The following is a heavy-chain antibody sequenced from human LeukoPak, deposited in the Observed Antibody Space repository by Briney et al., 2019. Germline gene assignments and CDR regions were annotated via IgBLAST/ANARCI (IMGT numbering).Heavy chain of an antibody. CDR1: GGAISSTSYY. V-gene: IGHV4-39*01. D-gene: IGHD1-26*01. CDR3: ARYSGSHYAFDI. CDR2: IYYSGNT. J-gene: IGHJ3*02. Sequence: SETLSLTCTVSGGAISSTSYYWGWLRQPPGKGLEWVGNIYYSGNTFYNPPLKSRVTISVDTSKNQFSLKLSSVTAADTAMYYCARYSGSHYAFDIWGQGTMVTVSS.